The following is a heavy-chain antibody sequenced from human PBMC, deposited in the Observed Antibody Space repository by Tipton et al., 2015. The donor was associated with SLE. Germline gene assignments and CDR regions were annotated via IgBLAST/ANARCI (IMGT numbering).Heavy chain of an antibody. CDR1: GGTISSDPYY. D-gene: IGHD1-1*01. J-gene: IGHJ3*02. CDR2: IYHRGNT. Sequence: TLSLTCTVSGGTISSDPYYWGWIRQPPGKGLEWIGSIYHRGNTYYNPSLKSRVAVSVYTSKNQFSLSRSAVTAADTAFYYFARRHWNDDAVGDDVFDIGGQGTMVTVSS. V-gene: IGHV4-39*01. CDR3: ARRHWNDDAVGDDVFDI.